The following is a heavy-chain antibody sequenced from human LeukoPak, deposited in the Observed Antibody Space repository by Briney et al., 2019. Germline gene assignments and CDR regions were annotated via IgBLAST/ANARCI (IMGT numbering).Heavy chain of an antibody. J-gene: IGHJ4*02. CDR2: MNPNSGNT. CDR1: GYTFTSYD. Sequence: AASVKVSCKASGYTFTSYDINWVRQATGQVLEWMGWMNPNSGNTGYAQKFQRRVTMTRNTSISTAYMELSSLRSEDTAVYYCARAGVPAAEGEDYWGQGTLVTVSS. CDR3: ARAGVPAAEGEDY. D-gene: IGHD2-2*01. V-gene: IGHV1-8*01.